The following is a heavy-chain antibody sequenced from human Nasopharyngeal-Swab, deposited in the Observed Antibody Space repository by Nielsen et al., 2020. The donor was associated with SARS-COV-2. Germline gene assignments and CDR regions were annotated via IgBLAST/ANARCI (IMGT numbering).Heavy chain of an antibody. D-gene: IGHD3-9*01. Sequence: GGSLRLSCAASGFTFSSYWMSWVRQAPGKGLEWVANIKQDGSEKYYVDSVKGRFTISRDNAKNSLYLQMNSLRAEDTAVYYCARGPTLRYFDWLLPSYNFDYWGQGTLVTVSP. CDR2: IKQDGSEK. J-gene: IGHJ4*02. V-gene: IGHV3-7*01. CDR1: GFTFSSYW. CDR3: ARGPTLRYFDWLLPSYNFDY.